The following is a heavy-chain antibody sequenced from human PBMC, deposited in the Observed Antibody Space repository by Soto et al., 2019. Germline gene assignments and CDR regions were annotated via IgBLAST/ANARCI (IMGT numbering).Heavy chain of an antibody. Sequence: SVKVSCKASGYTFTGYYMHWVRQAPGQGLEWMGWINPNSGGTNYAQKFQGWVTMTRDTSISTAYMELSRLRSDDTAVYYCATSRVSIAVAGETEYYFDYWGQGTLVTVSS. J-gene: IGHJ4*02. CDR3: ATSRVSIAVAGETEYYFDY. D-gene: IGHD6-19*01. CDR1: GYTFTGYY. V-gene: IGHV1-2*04. CDR2: INPNSGGT.